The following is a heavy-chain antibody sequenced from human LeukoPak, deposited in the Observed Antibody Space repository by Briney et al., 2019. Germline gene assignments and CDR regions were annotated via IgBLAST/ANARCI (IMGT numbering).Heavy chain of an antibody. J-gene: IGHJ6*03. CDR1: GFTFSSYS. CDR3: ARDWHNKVRGGRGYYYYSYMDV. Sequence: GGSLRLSCAASGFTFSSYSMNLVRQAPGKGLEWVSSISSSSSYIYYADSVKGRFTISRDNAKNSLYLQMNSLRAEDTAVYYCARDWHNKVRGGRGYYYYSYMDVWGKGTTVTISS. D-gene: IGHD3-10*01. CDR2: ISSSSSYI. V-gene: IGHV3-21*01.